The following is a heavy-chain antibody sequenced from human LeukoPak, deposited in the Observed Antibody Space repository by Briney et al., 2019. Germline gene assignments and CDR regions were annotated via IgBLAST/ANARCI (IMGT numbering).Heavy chain of an antibody. D-gene: IGHD6-6*01. CDR1: GYTFTTYG. Sequence: ASVKVSCKASGYTFTTYGISWVRQAPGQGLEWMGWISAYNGNTDYAQKLQGRVTMTTDTSTSTAYMELRSLRSDDTAVYYCARAAHYYYYMDVWGKGTTVTVSS. CDR3: ARAAHYYYYMDV. V-gene: IGHV1-18*01. CDR2: ISAYNGNT. J-gene: IGHJ6*03.